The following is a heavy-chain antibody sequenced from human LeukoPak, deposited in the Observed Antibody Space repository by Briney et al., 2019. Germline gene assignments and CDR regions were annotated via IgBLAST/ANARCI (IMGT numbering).Heavy chain of an antibody. CDR3: ARVFSDYGGTRYYFDY. CDR1: GGSFSGYY. V-gene: IGHV4-34*01. J-gene: IGHJ4*02. D-gene: IGHD4-23*01. CDR2: INHSGST. Sequence: PSVTLSLTCAVYGGSFSGYYWSWIRQAPGKGLEWIGEINHSGSTNYNPSLKSRVTISVDTSKNQFSLKLSSVTAADTAVYYCARVFSDYGGTRYYFDYWGQGTLVTVSS.